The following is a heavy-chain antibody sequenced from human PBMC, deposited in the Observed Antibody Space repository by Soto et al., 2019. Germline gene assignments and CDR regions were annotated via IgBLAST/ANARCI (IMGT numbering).Heavy chain of an antibody. CDR3: ARGLEGSRGWHLADYYFDF. J-gene: IGHJ4*02. CDR2: IYYSGST. V-gene: IGHV4-59*01. Sequence: SETLSLTCTVSGGSISSYYWTWIRQPPGKGLEWIGYIYYSGSTNYNPSLKSRVTISVDTSKNQFSLKLSSVTAADTAVYYCARGLEGSRGWHLADYYFDFWGQGTLVTVSS. CDR1: GGSISSYY. D-gene: IGHD6-19*01.